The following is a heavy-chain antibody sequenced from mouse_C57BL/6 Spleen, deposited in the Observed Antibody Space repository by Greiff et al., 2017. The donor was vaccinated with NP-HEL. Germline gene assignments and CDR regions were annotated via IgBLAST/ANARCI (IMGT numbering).Heavy chain of an antibody. CDR3: ARRGDYPYYFDY. D-gene: IGHD5-5*01. CDR2: IYPGDGDT. J-gene: IGHJ2*01. CDR1: GYAFSSSW. V-gene: IGHV1-82*01. Sequence: VQLQQSGPELVKPGASVKISCKASGYAFSSSWMNWVKQRPGKGLEWIGRIYPGDGDTNYNGKFKGKATLTADKSSSTAYMQLSSLTSEDSAVYFCARRGDYPYYFDYWGQGTTLTVSS.